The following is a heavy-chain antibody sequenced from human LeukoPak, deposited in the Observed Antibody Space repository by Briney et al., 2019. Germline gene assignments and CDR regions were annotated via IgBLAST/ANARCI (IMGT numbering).Heavy chain of an antibody. J-gene: IGHJ3*02. CDR2: MNPNSGNT. V-gene: IGHV1-8*01. D-gene: IGHD5-18*01. CDR3: ARAAGLWSIYDAFDI. Sequence: GASVKVSCEASGYTFTSYDINWVRQATGQGLEWMGWMNPNSGNTGYAQKFQGRVTMTRNTSISTAYMELSSLRSEDTAVYYCARAAGLWSIYDAFDIWGQGTMVTVSS. CDR1: GYTFTSYD.